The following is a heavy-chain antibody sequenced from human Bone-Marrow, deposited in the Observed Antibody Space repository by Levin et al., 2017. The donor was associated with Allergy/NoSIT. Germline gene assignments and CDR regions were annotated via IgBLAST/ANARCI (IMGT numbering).Heavy chain of an antibody. Sequence: SQTLSLTCAVEGGSFIGYYWSWIRQSPGKGLEWIGGVHSSGSSDYNPSLESRVNIVLDTSKTQFSLKLKSVTAADTAVYYCARGHSTSGFDYWGQGALVTISS. CDR1: GGSFIGYY. V-gene: IGHV4-34*01. J-gene: IGHJ4*02. CDR3: ARGHSTSGFDY. CDR2: VHSSGSS. D-gene: IGHD2/OR15-2a*01.